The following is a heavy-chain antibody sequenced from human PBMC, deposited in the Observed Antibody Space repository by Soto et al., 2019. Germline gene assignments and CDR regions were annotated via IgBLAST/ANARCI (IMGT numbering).Heavy chain of an antibody. V-gene: IGHV3-30*18. CDR3: AKDLYSSDWFNFFDS. Sequence: QVQLVESGGGVVQPGRSLRLSCAASGFSFSTTGMHWVRQAPGKGLEWVAMISHDGGAVHFADSVKGRFTISRDDSTNPPHLHMNRLRPDDTAVSYCAKDLYSSDWFNFFDSWGQGSLVTVSS. D-gene: IGHD6-19*01. J-gene: IGHJ5*01. CDR2: ISHDGGAV. CDR1: GFSFSTTG.